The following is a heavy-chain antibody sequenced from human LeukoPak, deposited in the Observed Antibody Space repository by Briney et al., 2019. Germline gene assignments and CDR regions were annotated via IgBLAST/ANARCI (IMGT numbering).Heavy chain of an antibody. Sequence: PGGSLRLSCAASGFTFSSYAMTWVRQAPGKGLEWVSSIRGSGDGTSYGDSVKGRFTISRDNAKNSLYLQMNSLRAEDTALYYCAKGTRAGITPYGSGSYYFDYWGQGTLVTVSS. CDR1: GFTFSSYA. CDR2: IRGSGDGT. J-gene: IGHJ4*02. V-gene: IGHV3-23*01. CDR3: AKGTRAGITPYGSGSYYFDY. D-gene: IGHD3-10*01.